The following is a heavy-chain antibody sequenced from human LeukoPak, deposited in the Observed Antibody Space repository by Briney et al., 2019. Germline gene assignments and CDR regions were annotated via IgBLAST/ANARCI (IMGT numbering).Heavy chain of an antibody. Sequence: SGGSLRLSCAASGFTFSIYGMHCVRQSPGRGLEGVAVIWYDGSNKYYADSVKGLFTISRDNSKNTLYLQMNSLRAEDTAVYYCAREVGEWELLFDSWGAGALVTVSP. CDR1: GFTFSIYG. J-gene: IGHJ4*02. D-gene: IGHD1-26*01. CDR3: AREVGEWELLFDS. V-gene: IGHV3-33*01. CDR2: IWYDGSNK.